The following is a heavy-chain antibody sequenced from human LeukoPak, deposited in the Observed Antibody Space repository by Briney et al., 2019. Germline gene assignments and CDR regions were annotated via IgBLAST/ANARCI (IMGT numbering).Heavy chain of an antibody. D-gene: IGHD2-8*01. CDR1: GFNLNSHA. Sequence: GGSLRLSCALSGFNLNSHATLWLRQAPGKGLEWVAVIRHDEANSFYADSVQGRFTISRDTSKKLLYLQMNSLRVEDTAFYYCGKEYMLSSRLGTFHSWGEGTLVSVSS. CDR2: IRHDEANS. V-gene: IGHV3-30*02. CDR3: GKEYMLSSRLGTFHS. J-gene: IGHJ4*02.